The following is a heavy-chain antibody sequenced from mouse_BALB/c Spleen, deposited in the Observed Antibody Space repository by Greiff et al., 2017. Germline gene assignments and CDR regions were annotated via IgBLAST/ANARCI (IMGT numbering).Heavy chain of an antibody. V-gene: IGHV1-14*01. CDR3: ARLYYGYDYAMDY. D-gene: IGHD1-2*01. Sequence: LVESGPELVKPGASVKMSCKASGYTFTSYVMHWVKQKPGQGLEWIGYINPYNDGTKYNEKFKGKATLTSDKSSSTAYMELSSLTSEDSAVYYCARLYYGYDYAMDYWGQGTSVTVSS. CDR2: INPYNDGT. J-gene: IGHJ4*01. CDR1: GYTFTSYV.